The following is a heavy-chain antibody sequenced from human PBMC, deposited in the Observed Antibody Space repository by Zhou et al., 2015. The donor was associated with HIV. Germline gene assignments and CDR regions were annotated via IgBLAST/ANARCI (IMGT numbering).Heavy chain of an antibody. CDR1: GGTFSSHS. CDR2: INTNTGNP. V-gene: IGHV7-4-1*02. J-gene: IGHJ4*02. CDR3: ARARGSMIQGVIGN. D-gene: IGHD3-10*01. Sequence: QVQLVQSGAEVKKPGSSVKVSCKPSGGTFSSHSISWVRQAPGQGLEWVGWINTNTGNPTYAQGFTGRFVFSLDTSVTTAYLQISRLKAEDTAVYYCARARGSMIQGVIGNWGQGTLVTVSS.